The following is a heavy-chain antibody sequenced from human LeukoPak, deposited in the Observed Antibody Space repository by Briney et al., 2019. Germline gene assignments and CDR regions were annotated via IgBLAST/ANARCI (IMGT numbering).Heavy chain of an antibody. CDR3: ARIYDTTGYFDY. CDR1: GFTFSTSW. CDR2: INQGGSEK. D-gene: IGHD3-22*01. V-gene: IGHV3-7*04. J-gene: IGHJ4*02. Sequence: GGSLRLSCAASGFTFSTSWMGWVRQAPGKGLEWVANINQGGSEKHYVDSVRGRFSISRDTAKNSLSQQMNSLRAEDTAVYYCARIYDTTGYFDYWGQGTLVTVSS.